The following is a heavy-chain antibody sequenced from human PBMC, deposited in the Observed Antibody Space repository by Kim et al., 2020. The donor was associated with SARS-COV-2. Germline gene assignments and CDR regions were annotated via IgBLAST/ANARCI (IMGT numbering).Heavy chain of an antibody. V-gene: IGHV3-23*01. D-gene: IGHD5-12*01. J-gene: IGHJ4*02. Sequence: AASVTSRLTISRDNSKNTLYLQMNSLRAEDTAVYYCANLGYSGYDDPDYWGQGTLVTVSS. CDR3: ANLGYSGYDDPDY.